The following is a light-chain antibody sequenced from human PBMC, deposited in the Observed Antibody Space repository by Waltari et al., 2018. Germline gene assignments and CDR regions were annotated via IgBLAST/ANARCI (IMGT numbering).Light chain of an antibody. CDR3: QVWDSSTVA. CDR2: RDT. Sequence: SYELTQPLSVSVALGQTARITCGGRNVGSKVVHWYQQKPGQAPVLVIYRDTYRPSGIPERLSGSNSGNTATLTISRVQAGDEADYYCQVWDSSTVAFGGGTKLTVL. V-gene: IGLV3-9*01. J-gene: IGLJ2*01. CDR1: NVGSKV.